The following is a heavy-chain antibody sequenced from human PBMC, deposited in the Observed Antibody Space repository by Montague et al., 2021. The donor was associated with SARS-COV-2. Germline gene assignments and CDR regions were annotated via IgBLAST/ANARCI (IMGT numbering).Heavy chain of an antibody. J-gene: IGHJ5*02. CDR1: GASISSDNW. CDR3: ARVVRGCSGHSCYFDP. V-gene: IGHV4-4*02. Sequence: SETLSLTCALSGASISSDNWWNWVRQAPGKGLEWIGEICQAVGTNYNPSLKSRVTIAVDNFSNQVSLKMTSVTAADTAIYYCARVVRGCSGHSCYFDPWGQGTLVTVSS. D-gene: IGHD2-2*01. CDR2: ICQAVGT.